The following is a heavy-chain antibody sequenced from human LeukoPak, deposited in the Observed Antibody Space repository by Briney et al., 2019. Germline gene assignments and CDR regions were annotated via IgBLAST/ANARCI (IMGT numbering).Heavy chain of an antibody. D-gene: IGHD3-16*01. Sequence: PSDTLSLTCAVYGGSFSGYYWSWIRQPPGKGLEWIGEINHSGSTNYNPSLKSRVTISVDTSKNQFSLKLSSVTAADTAVYYCARAGDGGPIDYWGQGTLVTVSS. V-gene: IGHV4-34*01. CDR2: INHSGST. CDR3: ARAGDGGPIDY. J-gene: IGHJ4*02. CDR1: GGSFSGYY.